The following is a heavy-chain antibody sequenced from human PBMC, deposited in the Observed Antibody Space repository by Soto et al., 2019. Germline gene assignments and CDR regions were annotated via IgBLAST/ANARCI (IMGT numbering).Heavy chain of an antibody. Sequence: GGSLRLSCAASGFTFSSYGMHWVRQAPGKGLEWVAVIWYDGSNKYYADSVKGRFTISRDNSKNTLYLQMNSLRAEDTAVYYCARDHRNYYDSSGYYGYYFDYWGQGTLVTVSS. D-gene: IGHD3-22*01. CDR3: ARDHRNYYDSSGYYGYYFDY. V-gene: IGHV3-33*01. J-gene: IGHJ4*02. CDR1: GFTFSSYG. CDR2: IWYDGSNK.